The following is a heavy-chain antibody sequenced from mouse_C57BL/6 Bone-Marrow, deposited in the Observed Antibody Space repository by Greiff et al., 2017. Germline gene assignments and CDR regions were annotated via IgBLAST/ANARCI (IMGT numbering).Heavy chain of an antibody. J-gene: IGHJ4*01. CDR3: TSTMRDYYAMDY. CDR2: INPENGDT. Sequence: VQLQQSGAELVRPGASVKLSCTASGFNIKDDYMHWVKQRPEQGLEWIGWINPENGDTEYASKFQGKATITADTSSNTAYLQLSSLTSEDTAVYYCTSTMRDYYAMDYWGQGTSVTVSS. V-gene: IGHV14-4*01. D-gene: IGHD2-4*01. CDR1: GFNIKDDY.